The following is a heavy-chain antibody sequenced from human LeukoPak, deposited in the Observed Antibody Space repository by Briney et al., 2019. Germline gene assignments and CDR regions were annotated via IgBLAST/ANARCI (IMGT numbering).Heavy chain of an antibody. V-gene: IGHV3-30*01. CDR1: GLTFSSYA. D-gene: IGHD2-2*02. CDR2: ISYDGSNK. J-gene: IGHJ6*04. Sequence: GRTLRLPCAASGLTFSSYAMHWVRQAPGKGLEWVAVISYDGSNKYYADSVKGRFTISRDNSKNTLYLQMNSLRAEDTAVYYCARSGYCSSTSCYRPEDVWGKGTTVTVSS. CDR3: ARSGYCSSTSCYRPEDV.